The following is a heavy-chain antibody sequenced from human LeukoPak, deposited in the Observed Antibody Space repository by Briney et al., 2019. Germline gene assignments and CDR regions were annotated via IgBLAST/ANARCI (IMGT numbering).Heavy chain of an antibody. CDR2: IYSGGSA. J-gene: IGHJ4*02. V-gene: IGHV3-53*01. CDR3: ASAWGATYFDY. Sequence: GGSLRLSCAASGFTVSSNYMSWVRQAPGKGLEWVSVIYSGGSAYYADSVKGRFTISRDNSKNTLYLQMNSLRAEDTAVYYCASAWGATYFDYWGQGTLVTVSS. CDR1: GFTVSSNY. D-gene: IGHD5-24*01.